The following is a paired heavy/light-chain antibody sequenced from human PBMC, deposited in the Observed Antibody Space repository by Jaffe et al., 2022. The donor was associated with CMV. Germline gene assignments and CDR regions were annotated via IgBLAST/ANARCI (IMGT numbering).Light chain of an antibody. CDR3: SSYTSASTPVI. J-gene: IGLJ2*01. V-gene: IGLV2-14*03. CDR1: NSDIGSYNY. CDR2: DVN. Sequence: QSALTQPASLSGSPGQSITISCAGTNSDIGSYNYVSWYQQHPGKAPKLMIYDVNNRPSGISDRFSGSKSDNSASLSISGLQADDEADYYCSSYTSASTPVIFGGGTRLTVL.
Heavy chain of an antibody. CDR3: ARDRRYDILTGYADY. V-gene: IGHV3-48*02. CDR1: GFPFNHYS. CDR2: ISTSSRTI. J-gene: IGHJ4*02. Sequence: QLVESGGDLVQPGGSLRLSCAVSGFPFNHYSMNWFRQAPGKGLEWLSYISTSSRTIYYADSVKGRFTISRDNAKNSLYLQMNSLRDEDTAVYFCARDRRYDILTGYADYWGQGTLVTVSS. D-gene: IGHD3-9*01.